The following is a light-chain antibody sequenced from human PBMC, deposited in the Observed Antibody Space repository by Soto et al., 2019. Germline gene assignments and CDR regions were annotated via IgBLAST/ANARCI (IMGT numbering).Light chain of an antibody. Sequence: QPVLTQPPSVSGAPGQRVTISCTGSSSNIGAGYDVHWYQQLPGAAPKLLIYGNDNRPSGVPDRFSGSKSGTSASLAITGLQAEDEGDYYCQSYDSSLSGWVFGGGTKLTVL. CDR2: GND. V-gene: IGLV1-40*01. CDR1: SSNIGAGYD. J-gene: IGLJ3*02. CDR3: QSYDSSLSGWV.